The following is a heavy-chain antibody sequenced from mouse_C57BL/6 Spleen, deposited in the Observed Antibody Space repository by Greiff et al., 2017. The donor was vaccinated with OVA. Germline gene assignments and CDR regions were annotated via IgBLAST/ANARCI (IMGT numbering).Heavy chain of an antibody. V-gene: IGHV14-3*01. CDR3: ARRITTVVATGDY. J-gene: IGHJ2*01. D-gene: IGHD1-1*01. CDR1: GFNIKNTY. Sequence: EVQLVESVAELVRPGASVKLSCTASGFNIKNTYMHWVKQRPEQGLEWIGRIDPANGNTKYAPKFPGKATITADTSSNTAYLQLSSLTSEDTAIYYCARRITTVVATGDYWGQGTTLTVSS. CDR2: IDPANGNT.